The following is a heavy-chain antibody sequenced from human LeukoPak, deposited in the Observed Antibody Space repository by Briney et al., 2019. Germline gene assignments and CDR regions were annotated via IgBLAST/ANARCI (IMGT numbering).Heavy chain of an antibody. CDR1: GYSISSGYY. V-gene: IGHV4-38-2*01. Sequence: PSETLSLTCAVSGYSISSGYYWGWIRQPPGKGLEWIGSIYHSGSTYYNPSLKSRVTISVDTSKNQFSLKLSSVTAADTAVYYCARLFDRYSSGYYPHFGYWGQGTLVTVSS. D-gene: IGHD3-22*01. CDR2: IYHSGST. CDR3: ARLFDRYSSGYYPHFGY. J-gene: IGHJ4*02.